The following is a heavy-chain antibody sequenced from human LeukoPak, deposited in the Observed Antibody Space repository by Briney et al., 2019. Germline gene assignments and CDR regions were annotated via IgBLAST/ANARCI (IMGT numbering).Heavy chain of an antibody. CDR3: ARAKYCSRGSCYAEY. CDR2: IYPGDSDT. J-gene: IGHJ4*02. Sequence: GGSLRISCEASGYSFSTYWIGWVRQMPGKGLEWMGIIYPGDSDTRYSPSFQGQVTISADKSISTAYLQWSSLKASDTAIYYCARAKYCSRGSCYAEYWGQGTLVTVSS. CDR1: GYSFSTYW. V-gene: IGHV5-51*01. D-gene: IGHD2-15*01.